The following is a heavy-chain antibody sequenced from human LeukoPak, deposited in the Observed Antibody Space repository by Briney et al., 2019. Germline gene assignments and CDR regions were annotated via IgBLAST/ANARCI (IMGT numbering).Heavy chain of an antibody. D-gene: IGHD3-3*01. V-gene: IGHV1-2*02. CDR1: GYTFTGYY. CDR2: INPNSGGT. Sequence: ASVKVSCKASGYTFTGYYMHWVRQAPGQGLEWMGWINPNSGGTNYAQKIQGRVTMTRDTSISTAYMELSRLRSDDTAVYYCARGNDFDLTYNWFAPWGQGTLVTVSS. CDR3: ARGNDFDLTYNWFAP. J-gene: IGHJ5*02.